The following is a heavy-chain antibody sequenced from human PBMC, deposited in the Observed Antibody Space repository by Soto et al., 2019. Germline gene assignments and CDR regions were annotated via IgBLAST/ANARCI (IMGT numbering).Heavy chain of an antibody. CDR1: GGSFSGYH. D-gene: IGHD2-2*02. CDR3: ARIYVASRYMDV. V-gene: IGHV4-34*01. CDR2: INHSGSI. J-gene: IGHJ6*03. Sequence: SETLSLTCAVDGGSFSGYHWSWIRQPPGKGLEWIGEINHSGSINYNPSLKSRVSISGDTSKNQFSLNLSSVTATDTAVYYCARIYVASRYMDVWGKGATVTVSS.